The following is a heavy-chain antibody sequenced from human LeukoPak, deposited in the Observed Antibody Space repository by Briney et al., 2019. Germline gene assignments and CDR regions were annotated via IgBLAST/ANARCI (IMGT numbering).Heavy chain of an antibody. Sequence: PGGSLRLSCAASGFTFSTYWMHWVRQAPGKGLVWVSRINTDGSSTTYADSVKGRFTISRDNAKNTVYLQMNSLRAEDTAVYYCPRGGTEYSRSINWFDPWGQGTLVTVSS. CDR2: INTDGSST. J-gene: IGHJ5*02. CDR1: GFTFSTYW. D-gene: IGHD6-6*01. V-gene: IGHV3-74*01. CDR3: PRGGTEYSRSINWFDP.